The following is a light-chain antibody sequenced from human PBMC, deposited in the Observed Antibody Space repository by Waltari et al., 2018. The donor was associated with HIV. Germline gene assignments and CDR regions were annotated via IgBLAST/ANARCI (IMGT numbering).Light chain of an antibody. CDR2: DPN. CDR1: NSDVGLSKN. J-gene: IGLJ2*01. CDR3: CSYAGSYTLI. V-gene: IGLV2-11*01. Sequence: QYALTQPRSVSGAPGQAVTISCTGTNSDVGLSKNVSRCQQHPGQVPKRLIYDPNARPSGVPDRFSGSIPGTTASLTISGLQADDEAFYYCCSYAGSYTLIFGGRTKLTVL.